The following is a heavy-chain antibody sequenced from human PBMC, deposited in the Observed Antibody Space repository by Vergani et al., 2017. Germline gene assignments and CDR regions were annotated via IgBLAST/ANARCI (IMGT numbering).Heavy chain of an antibody. CDR1: GGTFSSYA. D-gene: IGHD2-2*01. CDR3: AREKLVVVTAAPNYDYYGMDV. V-gene: IGHV1-69*01. J-gene: IGHJ6*02. Sequence: QVQLVQSGAEVKKPGSSVKVSCKASGGTFSSYAISWVRQAPGQGLEWMGGIIPIFGTANYAQKFQGRVTITADESTSTAYMELSRLRSEDTAVYYCAREKLVVVTAAPNYDYYGMDVGSEGSTVTVS. CDR2: IIPIFGTA.